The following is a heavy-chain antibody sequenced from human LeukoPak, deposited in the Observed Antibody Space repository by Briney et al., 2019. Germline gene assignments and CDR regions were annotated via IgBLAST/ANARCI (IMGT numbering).Heavy chain of an antibody. J-gene: IGHJ3*02. CDR3: ARGMWAGDWGNDAFDI. V-gene: IGHV3-7*01. CDR2: IKQDGSEK. CDR1: GFTFSSYW. Sequence: GGSLRLSCAASGFTFSSYWMSWVRQAPGKGLEWVANIKQDGSEKYYVDSVKGRFTISRDNAKNSLYLQMNSLRAEDTAVYYCARGMWAGDWGNDAFDIWGQGTMVTVSS. D-gene: IGHD7-27*01.